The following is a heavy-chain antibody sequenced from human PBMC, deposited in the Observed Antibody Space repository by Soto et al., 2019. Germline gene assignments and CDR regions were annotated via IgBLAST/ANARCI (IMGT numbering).Heavy chain of an antibody. Sequence: EVQVLESGGGLAQPGGSLRLSCATSGFTFSSHGMSWVRQAPGKGLDWVSGITGSGRNTYYADSVKGRFTISRDNSKNTLFLQMNSLRAEDTAVYYCAKDKVDHNSVWDPFDIWGQGTLVTVSS. CDR3: AKDKVDHNSVWDPFDI. D-gene: IGHD2-15*01. J-gene: IGHJ3*02. CDR2: ITGSGRNT. V-gene: IGHV3-23*01. CDR1: GFTFSSHG.